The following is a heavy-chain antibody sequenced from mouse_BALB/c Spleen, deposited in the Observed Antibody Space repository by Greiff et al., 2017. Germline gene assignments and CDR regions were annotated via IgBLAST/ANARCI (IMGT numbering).Heavy chain of an antibody. Sequence: EVQVVESGGGLVKPGGSLKLSCAASGFAFSSYDMSWVRQTPEKRLEWVAYISSGGGSTYYPDTVKGRFTISRDNAKNTLYLQMSSLKSEDTAMYYCARHEDYGSSYFDYWGQGTTLTVSS. CDR3: ARHEDYGSSYFDY. CDR2: ISSGGGST. CDR1: GFAFSSYD. J-gene: IGHJ2*01. V-gene: IGHV5-12-1*01. D-gene: IGHD1-1*01.